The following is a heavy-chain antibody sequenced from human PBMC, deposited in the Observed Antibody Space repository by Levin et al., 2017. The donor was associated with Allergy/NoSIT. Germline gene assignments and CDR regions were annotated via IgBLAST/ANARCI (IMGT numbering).Heavy chain of an antibody. CDR2: VASVLGTT. J-gene: IGHJ3*01. D-gene: IGHD3-10*01. CDR1: GGTFISYT. Sequence: RASVKVSCKASGGTFISYTISWVRQAPGQGLEWMGGVASVLGTTNYAQKFQGRVTMSADDSTSTAYMELSSLRSEDTAVYFCARGGYYPSGSQYKLRSLDVWGQGTVVTVSS. V-gene: IGHV1-69*13. CDR3: ARGGYYPSGSQYKLRSLDV.